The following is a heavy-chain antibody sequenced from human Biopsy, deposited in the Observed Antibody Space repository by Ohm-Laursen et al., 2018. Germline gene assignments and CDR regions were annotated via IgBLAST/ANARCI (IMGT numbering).Heavy chain of an antibody. CDR1: GGSSRGFY. CDR2: INHSGNT. D-gene: IGHD3-10*01. CDR3: ARGLPRIAPMVRGRRTWFDP. V-gene: IGHV4-34*01. Sequence: SDTLSLTCAVYGGSSRGFYWSWVRPGPGKGGGGVGEINHSGNTNYKPSLDSRVAISADTSKNQFSLNLYSVTAADTAVYFCARGLPRIAPMVRGRRTWFDPWGQGTLVTVSS. J-gene: IGHJ5*02.